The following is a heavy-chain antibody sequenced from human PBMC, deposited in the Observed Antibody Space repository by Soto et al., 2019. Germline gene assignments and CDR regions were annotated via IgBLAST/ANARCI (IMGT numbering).Heavy chain of an antibody. CDR2: IYWDDDK. Sequence: QITLKESGPTLVKPTQTLTLTCTFSGFSLSTSGVGVGWIRQPPGKALEWLALIYWDDDKRYSPSLKSRLTITKYTSKNQVVLTMTNMDPVDTATYYCAHRGATVTTFDYWGQGTLVTVSS. CDR3: AHRGATVTTFDY. J-gene: IGHJ4*02. CDR1: GFSLSTSGVG. D-gene: IGHD4-17*01. V-gene: IGHV2-5*02.